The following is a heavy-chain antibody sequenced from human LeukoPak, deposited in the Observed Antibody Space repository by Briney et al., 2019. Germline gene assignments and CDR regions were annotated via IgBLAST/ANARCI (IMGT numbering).Heavy chain of an antibody. Sequence: GGSLRLSCAASGFTFSSDAMSGVREAPGKGREWVSAITDSGEYTDYAESVKGRFTIYRDNSEKTVYMQVNRRRAEDTAVYYCAKRFGGTLGHFDYWGRGPLVTVSS. D-gene: IGHD3-10*01. CDR3: AKRFGGTLGHFDY. CDR2: ITDSGEYT. V-gene: IGHV3-23*01. CDR1: GFTFSSDA. J-gene: IGHJ4*02.